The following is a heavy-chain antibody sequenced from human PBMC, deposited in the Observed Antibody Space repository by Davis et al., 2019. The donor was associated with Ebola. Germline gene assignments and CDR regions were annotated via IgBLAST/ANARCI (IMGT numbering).Heavy chain of an antibody. V-gene: IGHV1-3*01. CDR3: ARDEDV. CDR1: GYIFTRYS. Sequence: ASVKVSCKTSGYIFTRYSIHWVRQAPGEGLEWVGWINGGKGDTKCSQKFQGRVTFTRDASASTAYMELSSLRSEDTAMYYCARDEDVWGQGTTVTVSS. CDR2: INGGKGDT. J-gene: IGHJ6*02.